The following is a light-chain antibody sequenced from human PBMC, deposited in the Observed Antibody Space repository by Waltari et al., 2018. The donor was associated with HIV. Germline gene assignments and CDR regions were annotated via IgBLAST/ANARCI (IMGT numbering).Light chain of an antibody. CDR2: GAS. J-gene: IGKJ3*01. CDR1: QSVRSH. V-gene: IGKV3-15*01. Sequence: ASQSVRSHLAWYQQRPGQSPRLLIYGASTRATGVPARFTGSGSGTDFTLTITSLQSEDFAVYYCQAFGGTFGPGTRV. CDR3: QAFGGT.